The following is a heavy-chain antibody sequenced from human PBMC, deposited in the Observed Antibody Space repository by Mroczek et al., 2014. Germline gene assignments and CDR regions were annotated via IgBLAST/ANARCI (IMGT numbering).Heavy chain of an antibody. Sequence: QVQLQESGPGLVKPSQTLSLTCTVSGGSISSGGYYWSWIRQHPGKGLEWIGYIYYSGSTYYNPSLKSRVTISVDTSKNQFSLKLSSVTAADTAVYYCARDPKRGDYSNYEGLPPDYYYYMDVWGKG. CDR3: ARDPKRGDYSNYEGLPPDYYYYMDV. J-gene: IGHJ6*03. D-gene: IGHD4-11*01. CDR2: IYYSGST. V-gene: IGHV4-31*03. CDR1: GGSISSGGYY.